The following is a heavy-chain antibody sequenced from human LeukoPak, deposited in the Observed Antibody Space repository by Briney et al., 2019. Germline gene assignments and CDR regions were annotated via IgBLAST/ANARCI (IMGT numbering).Heavy chain of an antibody. Sequence: GGSLRLSCAAAGFTFSSYAMSWVRQAPGKGRKWVSAISGSGGSTYYADSVKGRFTISRDNSKNTLYLQMNSLRGEDPAVYYCAKCGDSRGYLLWFDPWGQGTLVSVSS. CDR2: ISGSGGST. V-gene: IGHV3-23*01. CDR3: AKCGDSRGYLLWFDP. D-gene: IGHD3-22*01. J-gene: IGHJ5*02. CDR1: GFTFSSYA.